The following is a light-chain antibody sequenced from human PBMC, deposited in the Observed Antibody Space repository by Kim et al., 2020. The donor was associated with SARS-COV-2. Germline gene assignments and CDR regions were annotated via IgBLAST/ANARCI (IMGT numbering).Light chain of an antibody. CDR3: QVWDSSSDHVV. V-gene: IGLV3-21*04. Sequence: APGKKARITCGGNNIGSKSVQWYQQKPGQAPVLVIYYDSDRPSGIPERFSGSNSGNTATLTISRVEAGDEDDYYCQVWDSSSDHVVFGGGTQLTVL. CDR1: NIGSKS. J-gene: IGLJ2*01. CDR2: YDS.